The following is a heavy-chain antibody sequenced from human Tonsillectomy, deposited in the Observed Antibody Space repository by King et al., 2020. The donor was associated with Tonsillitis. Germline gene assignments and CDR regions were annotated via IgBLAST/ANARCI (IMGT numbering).Heavy chain of an antibody. CDR2: INHGGST. Sequence: VQLQQWGAGLLKPSETLSLTCAVYGGSFSGYYCSWIRQPPGKGLEWIGEINHGGSTNYKPSLKCRGTISVDTSKNQCSLKLSSVTAADTAVYYCAREEYSSSSGAFDIWGQGTMVTVSS. V-gene: IGHV4-34*01. J-gene: IGHJ3*02. CDR1: GGSFSGYY. CDR3: AREEYSSSSGAFDI. D-gene: IGHD6-6*01.